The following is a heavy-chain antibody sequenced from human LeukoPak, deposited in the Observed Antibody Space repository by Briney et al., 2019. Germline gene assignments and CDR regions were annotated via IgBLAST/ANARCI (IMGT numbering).Heavy chain of an antibody. V-gene: IGHV1-2*02. CDR2: INPNSGGT. Sequence: ASVKVSCKASGYTFTDYYIHWVRQAPGQGLEWIGWINPNSGGTNYAQKFQGRVTMTSDTSISTAYMELSRLRSDDTAVYYCARDHCTSNGCYEIYYYGMDVWGQGTTVTVSS. D-gene: IGHD2-2*01. CDR3: ARDHCTSNGCYEIYYYGMDV. J-gene: IGHJ6*02. CDR1: GYTFTDYY.